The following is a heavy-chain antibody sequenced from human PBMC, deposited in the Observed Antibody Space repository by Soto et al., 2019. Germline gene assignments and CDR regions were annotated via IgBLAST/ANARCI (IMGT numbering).Heavy chain of an antibody. CDR1: GYSFISYW. Sequence: GESLKISCKTSGYSFISYWVAWVRQLPGKGLEWMGTFYPGDSTSTYSPSFQGQVTISVDKSISTAYLQLSSLKASDTAMYYCARIIGYCRNNDCSWTFDIWXQGTMVTVSS. V-gene: IGHV5-51*01. J-gene: IGHJ3*02. CDR3: ARIIGYCRNNDCSWTFDI. D-gene: IGHD2-15*01. CDR2: FYPGDSTS.